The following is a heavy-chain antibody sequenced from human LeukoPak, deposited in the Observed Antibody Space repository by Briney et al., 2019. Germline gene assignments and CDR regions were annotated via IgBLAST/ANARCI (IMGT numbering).Heavy chain of an antibody. CDR1: GGSISGYY. Sequence: PSETLSLACIVSGGSISGYYWSWIRQPAGKGLEWIGRIYSSGSTNYNSSLKSRVTLSVDTSKNQFSLTLSSVTAADTAVYYCARGRNDFWSAYSDDAFDIWGQGTMVIVSS. D-gene: IGHD3-3*01. V-gene: IGHV4-4*07. CDR3: ARGRNDFWSAYSDDAFDI. CDR2: IYSSGST. J-gene: IGHJ3*02.